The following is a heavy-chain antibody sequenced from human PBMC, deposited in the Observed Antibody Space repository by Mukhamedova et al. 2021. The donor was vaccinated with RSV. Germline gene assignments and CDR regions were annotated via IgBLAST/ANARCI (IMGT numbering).Heavy chain of an antibody. CDR2: KSYDGSSK. D-gene: IGHD3-22*01. J-gene: IGHJ4*02. Sequence: SYAMHWVRQAPGKGLEWVAVKSYDGSSKYYADSVKGRFTISRDNSKNTLYLQMNSLRAEDTAVFYCARGSGSIPSTYFDYWGQG. V-gene: IGHV3-30*04. CDR1: SYA. CDR3: ARGSGSIPSTYFDY.